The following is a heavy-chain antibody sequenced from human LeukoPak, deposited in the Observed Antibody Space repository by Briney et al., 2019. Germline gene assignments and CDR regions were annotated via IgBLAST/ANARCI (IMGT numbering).Heavy chain of an antibody. V-gene: IGHV1-46*01. Sequence: ASVKVSCKTSGYTFSNYYMHWVRQAPGQGLEWMGIINPSGTSTTYAQKFQGRVTMTRDKSTSTDFMELSSLRSEDTAVYYCARHDLGGSSPFDYWGQGTLVTVSS. D-gene: IGHD2-15*01. CDR2: INPSGTST. CDR1: GYTFSNYY. CDR3: ARHDLGGSSPFDY. J-gene: IGHJ4*02.